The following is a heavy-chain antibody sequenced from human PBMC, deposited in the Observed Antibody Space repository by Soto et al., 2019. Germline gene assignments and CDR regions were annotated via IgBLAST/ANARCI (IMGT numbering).Heavy chain of an antibody. V-gene: IGHV5-51*01. CDR1: GYSFTSYW. D-gene: IGHD3-10*01. J-gene: IGHJ4*02. CDR2: IYPGDSDT. CDR3: ARLPISERNFLWFGESLYPLDY. Sequence: GESLKISCKGSGYSFTSYWIGWVRQMPGKGLEWMGIIYPGDSDTRYSPSFQGQVTISADKSISTAYLQWSSLKASDTAMYYCARLPISERNFLWFGESLYPLDYWGQGTLVTVSS.